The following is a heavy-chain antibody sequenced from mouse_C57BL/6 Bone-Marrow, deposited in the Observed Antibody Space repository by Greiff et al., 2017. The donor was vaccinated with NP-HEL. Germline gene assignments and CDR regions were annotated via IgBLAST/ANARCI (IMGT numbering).Heavy chain of an antibody. CDR2: ISDGGSYT. J-gene: IGHJ3*01. V-gene: IGHV5-4*01. D-gene: IGHD1-1*01. CDR1: GFTFSSYA. Sequence: EVMLVESGGGLVKPGGSLKLSCAASGFTFSSYAMSWVRQTPEKRLEWVATISDGGSYTYYPDNVKGRFTISRDNAKNDLYLQMSHLKSEDTAMYYCARDPVGGSSPAWFAYWGQGTLVTVSA. CDR3: ARDPVGGSSPAWFAY.